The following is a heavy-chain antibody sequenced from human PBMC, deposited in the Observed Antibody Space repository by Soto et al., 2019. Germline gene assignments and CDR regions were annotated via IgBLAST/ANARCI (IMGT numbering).Heavy chain of an antibody. CDR1: GYTFTSYD. D-gene: IGHD2-2*01. CDR3: AGGIAATSCCYY. J-gene: IGHJ4*02. V-gene: IGHV1-8*01. Sequence: QVQLVQSGAEVKKPGASVKVSCKASGYTFTSYDINWVRQATGQGLEWMGWMSPNSGNTGYAQKFKGRVTMTRNTSISTSYMELSSLRSEETAVYYRAGGIAATSCCYYWGQGTLVTVCS. CDR2: MSPNSGNT.